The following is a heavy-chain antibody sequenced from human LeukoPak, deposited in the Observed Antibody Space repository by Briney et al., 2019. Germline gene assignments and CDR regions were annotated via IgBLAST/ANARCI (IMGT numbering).Heavy chain of an antibody. CDR2: INHSGST. V-gene: IGHV4-34*01. Sequence: SETLSLTCAVYGGSFSGYYWSWIRQPPGKGLEWIGEINHSGSTNYNPSLKSRVTISVDTSKNQFSLKLSSVTAADTAVYYCARQDRAMVRGVLCDYWGQGTLVTVSS. D-gene: IGHD3-10*01. J-gene: IGHJ4*02. CDR1: GGSFSGYY. CDR3: ARQDRAMVRGVLCDY.